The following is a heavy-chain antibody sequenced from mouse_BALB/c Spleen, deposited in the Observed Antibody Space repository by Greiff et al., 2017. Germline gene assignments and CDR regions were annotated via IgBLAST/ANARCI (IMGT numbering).Heavy chain of an antibody. V-gene: IGHV5-6-5*01. D-gene: IGHD2-1*01. J-gene: IGHJ2*01. Sequence: EVMLVESGGGLVKPGGSLKLSCAASGFTFSSYAMSWVRQTPEKRLEWVASISSGGSTYYPDSVKGRFTISRDNARNIRYLQMSSLRSEDTAMYYCARKGGGNPLDYGGQGTTLTVSS. CDR2: ISSGGST. CDR1: GFTFSSYA. CDR3: ARKGGGNPLDY.